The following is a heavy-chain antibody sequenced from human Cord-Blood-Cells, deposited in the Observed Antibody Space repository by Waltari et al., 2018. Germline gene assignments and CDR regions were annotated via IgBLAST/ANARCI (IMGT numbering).Heavy chain of an antibody. D-gene: IGHD6-6*01. CDR1: GFTFSSYG. CDR2: ISYDGSNK. Sequence: QVQLVESGGGVVQPGRSLRLPCAASGFTFSSYGMHWVRQAPGKGLEGEAVISYDGSNKYYADSVKGRFTISRDNSRNTLYLQMNSLRAEDTAVYYCAKVEDSSSSPDYWGQGTLVTVSS. J-gene: IGHJ4*02. V-gene: IGHV3-30*18. CDR3: AKVEDSSSSPDY.